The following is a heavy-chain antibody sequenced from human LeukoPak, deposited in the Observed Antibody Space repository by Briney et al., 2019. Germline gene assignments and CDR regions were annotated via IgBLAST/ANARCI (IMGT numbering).Heavy chain of an antibody. Sequence: SETLSLTCTVSGGSISSYYWSWIRQPPGKGLERIAYISDSGSTNYNPSHKSRVTISVDTSKNQFSLKLSSVTAADTAVYYCARTTVTTYFDNRGQGTLVTVSS. CDR3: ARTTVTTYFDN. J-gene: IGHJ4*02. CDR1: GGSISSYY. V-gene: IGHV4-59*01. CDR2: ISDSGST. D-gene: IGHD4-17*01.